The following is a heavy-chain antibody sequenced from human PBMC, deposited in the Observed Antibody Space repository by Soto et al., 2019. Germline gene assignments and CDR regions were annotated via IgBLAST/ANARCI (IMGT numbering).Heavy chain of an antibody. CDR1: GFTFSSYG. CDR3: AKDCSGGSCYSGY. Sequence: GGSLRLSCAASGFTFSSYGMHWVRQAPGKGLEWVAVISYDGSNKYYADSVKGRFTISRDNSKNTLYLQMNSLRAEDTAVYYCAKDCSGGSCYSGYWGQGTLVTVSS. D-gene: IGHD2-15*01. J-gene: IGHJ4*02. CDR2: ISYDGSNK. V-gene: IGHV3-30*18.